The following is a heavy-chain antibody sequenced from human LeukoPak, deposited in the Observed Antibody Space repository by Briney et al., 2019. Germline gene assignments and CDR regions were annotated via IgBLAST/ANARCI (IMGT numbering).Heavy chain of an antibody. CDR1: GFTFSSYS. CDR2: ISSSSSYI. Sequence: KPGGSLRLSCAASGFTFSSYSMNWVRQAPGKGLEWVSSISSSSSYIYYADSVKGRFTISRDNAKNSLYLQMNSLRAEDTAAYYCAAPYYYYYGMDVWGQGTTVTVSS. V-gene: IGHV3-21*01. J-gene: IGHJ6*02. CDR3: AAPYYYYYGMDV.